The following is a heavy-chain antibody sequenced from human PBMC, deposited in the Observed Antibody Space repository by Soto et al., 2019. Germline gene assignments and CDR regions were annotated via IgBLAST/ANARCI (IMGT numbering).Heavy chain of an antibody. D-gene: IGHD2-15*01. CDR1: GGSFSGYY. Sequence: QVQLQQWGAGLLKPSETLSLTCAVYGGSFSGYYWSWIRQPPGKGLEWIGEINHSGSTNYNPSLKWRLTISVDTAKNQFSLKLSSVTAADTAVYYCARGGVVVAATREMRYWGQGTLVTVSS. CDR2: INHSGST. CDR3: ARGGVVVAATREMRY. V-gene: IGHV4-34*01. J-gene: IGHJ4*02.